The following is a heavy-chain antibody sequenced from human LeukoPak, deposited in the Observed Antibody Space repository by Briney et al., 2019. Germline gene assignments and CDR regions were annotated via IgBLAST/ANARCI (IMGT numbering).Heavy chain of an antibody. CDR2: ISGSGGST. J-gene: IGHJ3*02. V-gene: IGHV3-23*01. CDR3: AKPEGEVVTPYNAFDI. CDR1: GFTFSSYA. Sequence: GGSLRLSCAASGFTFSSYAMSWVRQAPGKGLEWVSAISGSGGSTYYADSVKGRFTISRDNSKNTLYLQMNSLRAEDTAVYYCAKPEGEVVTPYNAFDIWGQGTMVTVSS. D-gene: IGHD2-15*01.